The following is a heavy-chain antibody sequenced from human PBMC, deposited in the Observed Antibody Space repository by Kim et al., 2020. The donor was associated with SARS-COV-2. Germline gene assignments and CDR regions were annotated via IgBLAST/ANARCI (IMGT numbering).Heavy chain of an antibody. Sequence: SETLSLTCTVSGGSISSGDYYWSWIRQPPGKGLEWIGYIYYSGSTYYNPSLKSRVTISVDTSKNQFSLKLSSVTAADTAVYYCARGWQQLARFDYWGQGTLVTVSS. CDR1: GGSISSGDYY. CDR2: IYYSGST. V-gene: IGHV4-30-4*01. D-gene: IGHD6-13*01. CDR3: ARGWQQLARFDY. J-gene: IGHJ4*02.